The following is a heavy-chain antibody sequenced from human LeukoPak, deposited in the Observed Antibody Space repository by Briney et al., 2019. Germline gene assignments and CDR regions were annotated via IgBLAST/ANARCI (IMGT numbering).Heavy chain of an antibody. Sequence: SETLSLTCAVYGGSFSGYYGSWIRQPPGKGLEWIGEINHSGSTNYNPSLKSRVTISVDTSKNQFSLKLSSVTAADTAVYYCARGYCSGGSCYYMDVWGKGTTVTVSS. D-gene: IGHD2-15*01. J-gene: IGHJ6*03. CDR1: GGSFSGYY. V-gene: IGHV4-34*01. CDR2: INHSGST. CDR3: ARGYCSGGSCYYMDV.